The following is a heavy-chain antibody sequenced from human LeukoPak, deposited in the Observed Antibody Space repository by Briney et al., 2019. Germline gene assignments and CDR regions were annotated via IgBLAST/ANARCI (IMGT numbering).Heavy chain of an antibody. CDR3: ARDGYEYYYYYYMDV. D-gene: IGHD5-12*01. CDR1: GFTFSSYS. V-gene: IGHV3-21*01. J-gene: IGHJ6*03. CDR2: ISSSSSYI. Sequence: GGSLRLSCAASGFTFSSYSMNWVRQAPGKGLEWVSSISSSSSYIYYADSVKGRLTISRDNAKNSLYLQMNSLRAEDTAVYYCARDGYEYYYYYYMDVWGKGTTVTVSS.